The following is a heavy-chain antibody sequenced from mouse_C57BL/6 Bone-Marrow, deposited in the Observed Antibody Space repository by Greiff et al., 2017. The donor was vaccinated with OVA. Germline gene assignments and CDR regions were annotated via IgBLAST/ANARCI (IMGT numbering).Heavy chain of an antibody. CDR3: ASRNWDWFAY. CDR2: IYPGDGDT. Sequence: QVQLKQSGPELVKPGASVKISCKASGYAFSSSWMNWVKQRPGKGLEWIGRIYPGDGDTDYNGKFKGKATLTADKSSSTAYMQLSSLTSEYSAVYFCASRNWDWFAYWGQGTLVTVSA. D-gene: IGHD4-1*02. CDR1: GYAFSSSW. V-gene: IGHV1-82*01. J-gene: IGHJ3*01.